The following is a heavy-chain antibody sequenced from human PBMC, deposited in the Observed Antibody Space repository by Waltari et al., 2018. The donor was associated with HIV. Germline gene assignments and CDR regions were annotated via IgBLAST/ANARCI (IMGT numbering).Heavy chain of an antibody. V-gene: IGHV4-39*01. J-gene: IGHJ6*02. CDR2: IYYTGKT. CDR3: ARRPRMAGFYLYYGMDV. CDR1: GGSVTNSDYY. D-gene: IGHD2-8*01. Sequence: QLQLQQSGPGLVKPPETLPLTCTVSGGSVTNSDYYWDFIRQSPGKGLEWIGNIYYTGKTFYNPSLKSRVTMSADLSKNQFSLRLRSVTAADTAIYYCARRPRMAGFYLYYGMDVWGQGTTVTVSS.